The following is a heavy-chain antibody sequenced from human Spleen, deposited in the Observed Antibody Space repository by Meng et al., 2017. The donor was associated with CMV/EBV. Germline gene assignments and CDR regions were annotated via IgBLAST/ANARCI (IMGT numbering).Heavy chain of an antibody. J-gene: IGHJ4*02. D-gene: IGHD3-10*01. CDR2: IGPFSGT. Sequence: ASVKVSCKASGSTFNDFYFHWVRQAPGQGPEWMAWIGPFSGTKFAQNFEGRVTMTRDTSLTTAYMELKRLRSDDTAVYYCAVASGSYGKLENWGQGTSVTVSS. V-gene: IGHV1-2*02. CDR3: AVASGSYGKLEN. CDR1: GSTFNDFY.